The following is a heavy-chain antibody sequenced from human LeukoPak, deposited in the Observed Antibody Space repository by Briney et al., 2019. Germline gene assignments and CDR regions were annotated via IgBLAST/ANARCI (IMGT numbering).Heavy chain of an antibody. CDR3: AREEYSGPRAI. D-gene: IGHD6-6*01. CDR2: IYYSGST. Sequence: SETLSLTCTVSGGSISSYYWSWIRQPPGKGLEWIGYIYYSGSTNYNPSLKSRVTISVDTSKNQFSLKLSSVTAADTAVYYCAREEYSGPRAIWGQGTMVTVSS. V-gene: IGHV4-59*01. CDR1: GGSISSYY. J-gene: IGHJ3*02.